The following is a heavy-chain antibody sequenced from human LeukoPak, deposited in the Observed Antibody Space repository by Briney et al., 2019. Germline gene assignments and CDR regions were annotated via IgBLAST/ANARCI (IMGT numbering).Heavy chain of an antibody. CDR2: ISGAGDNP. Sequence: GGSLRLSCAASGFSLSSYAMSWVRQAPGKGLEWVSVISGAGDNPYYADSVKGRFTISRDNSKNTLYLQMDSLRVEDTAIYYCADYGDVIFEHWGQGTLVTVSS. V-gene: IGHV3-23*01. CDR1: GFSLSSYA. CDR3: ADYGDVIFEH. D-gene: IGHD4-17*01. J-gene: IGHJ4*02.